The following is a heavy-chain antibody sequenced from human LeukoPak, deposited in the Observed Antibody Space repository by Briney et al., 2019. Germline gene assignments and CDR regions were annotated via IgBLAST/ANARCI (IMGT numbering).Heavy chain of an antibody. Sequence: SETLSLTCTVSGYSISSGYQWGWIRQPPGKGLEWIGNINHSGSTNYNPSLKSRVVISVDTSKNQFSLKLSSVTAADTAVYYCARVPRGDYFDYWGQGTLVTVSS. CDR1: GYSISSGYQ. J-gene: IGHJ4*02. CDR3: ARVPRGDYFDY. V-gene: IGHV4-38-2*02. CDR2: INHSGST.